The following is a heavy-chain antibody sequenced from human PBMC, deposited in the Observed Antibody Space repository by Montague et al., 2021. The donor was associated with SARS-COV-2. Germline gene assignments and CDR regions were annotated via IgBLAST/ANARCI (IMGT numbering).Heavy chain of an antibody. D-gene: IGHD2-15*01. CDR3: ASRSLGYCSGRSCYYAFDP. CDR1: GGSISNYY. CDR2: IYYSGRT. V-gene: IGHV4-59*01. J-gene: IGHJ5*02. Sequence: SETLSLTCTVSGGSISNYYWSWIRQPPGKGLEWIGYIYYSGRTNYNSSLKSRVTITVDTSKNQFPLKLSSVTATATAAYYCASRSLGYCSGRSCYYAFDPWGQGTLVTVSS.